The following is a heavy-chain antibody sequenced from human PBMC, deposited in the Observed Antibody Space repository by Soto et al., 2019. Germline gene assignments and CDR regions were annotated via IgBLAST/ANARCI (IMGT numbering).Heavy chain of an antibody. V-gene: IGHV4-59*01. CDR2: IYYSETT. CDR1: GGSINRYY. J-gene: IGHJ4*02. Sequence: QSLTFTVSGGSINRYYWCWIRQPPGKGLEWIGYIYYSETTNYNPYFKSRVTISLDTSKSQFSLKLSSVTAADTAVYYCARSTYYRYYFDDWGQGTLVTVAS. CDR3: ARSTYYRYYFDD. D-gene: IGHD3-10*01.